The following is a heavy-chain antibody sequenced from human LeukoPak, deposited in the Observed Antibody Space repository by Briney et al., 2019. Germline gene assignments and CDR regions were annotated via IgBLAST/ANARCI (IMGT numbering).Heavy chain of an antibody. Sequence: SGGSLRLSCAASGFTVSSNYMSWVRQAPGKGLEWVSVIYSGGSTYYADSVKGRFTIPRDNSKNTLYLQMNSLRAEDTAVYYCARDDWGSSFDYWGQGTLVTVSS. J-gene: IGHJ4*02. D-gene: IGHD3-16*01. CDR2: IYSGGST. CDR3: ARDDWGSSFDY. V-gene: IGHV3-53*01. CDR1: GFTVSSNY.